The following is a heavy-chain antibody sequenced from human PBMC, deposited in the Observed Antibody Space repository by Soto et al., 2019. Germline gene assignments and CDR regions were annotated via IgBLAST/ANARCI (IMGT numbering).Heavy chain of an antibody. D-gene: IGHD6-6*01. CDR1: GFTFSSYW. CDR2: INSDGSST. CDR3: AREGYISSGWFDP. V-gene: IGHV3-74*01. J-gene: IGHJ5*02. Sequence: GGSLRLSCAASGFTFSSYWMHWVRQAPGKGLVWVSRINSDGSSTSYADSVKGRFTISRDNAKNTLYLQMNSLRAEDTAVYYCAREGYISSGWFDPWGQGTLVTVSS.